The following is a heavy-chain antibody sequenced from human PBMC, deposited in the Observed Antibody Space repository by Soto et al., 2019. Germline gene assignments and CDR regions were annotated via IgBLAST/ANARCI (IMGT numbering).Heavy chain of an antibody. D-gene: IGHD3-10*02. J-gene: IGHJ4*02. CDR2: INGGNADT. V-gene: IGHV1-3*01. CDR1: GYTFTTYA. Sequence: QVQLVQSGAEVKKPGASVRVSCQASGYTFTTYAMHWVRQAPGQRLEWMGWINGGNADTKYSQKFQGRVSITRDTSATTAYMAFSSMTSQDPDVYWCEVGRFVRGVTISAPQDYWGQGTLVTVSS. CDR3: EVGRFVRGVTISAPQDY.